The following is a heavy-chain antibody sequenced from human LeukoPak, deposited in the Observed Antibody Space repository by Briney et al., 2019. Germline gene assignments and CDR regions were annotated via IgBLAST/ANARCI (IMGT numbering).Heavy chain of an antibody. CDR1: GFTFSSYS. D-gene: IGHD2-15*01. V-gene: IGHV3-48*01. J-gene: IGHJ4*02. CDR3: ARSDCSDGSCKEGGGY. Sequence: SGGSLRLSCAASGFTFSSYSMNWVRQAPGKGLEWISYISSSSGTIYYADSVKGRFTISRDNAKNSLYLQMNSLRAEDTAVYYCARSDCSDGSCKEGGGYWGQGTLVTVSS. CDR2: ISSSSGTI.